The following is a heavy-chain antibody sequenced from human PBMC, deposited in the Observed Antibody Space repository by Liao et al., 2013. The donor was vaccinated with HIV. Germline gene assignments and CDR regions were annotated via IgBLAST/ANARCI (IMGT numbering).Heavy chain of an antibody. CDR3: ARGRLLAEYNIDV. V-gene: IGHV4-34*01. Sequence: QVQLQQWGAGLLKPSETLSLTCAVEGGSLSGYYWSWIRQPPGKGLEWIGEIIHSGGTNYRPSLKSRATISVDPSKELFSLKLTSVTAADTAEYYCARGRLLAEYNIDVWGKGTTVIVSS. J-gene: IGHJ6*03. CDR1: GGSLSGYY. CDR2: IIHSGGT. D-gene: IGHD2-15*01.